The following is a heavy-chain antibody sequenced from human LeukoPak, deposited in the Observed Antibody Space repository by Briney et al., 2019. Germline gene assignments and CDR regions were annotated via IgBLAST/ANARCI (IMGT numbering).Heavy chain of an antibody. CDR1: GFIFSSYW. J-gene: IGHJ4*02. Sequence: GGSLRLSCAASGFIFSSYWMTWVRQAPGKGLEWVANIKQDGSEQYYVDSVRGRFTISRDNARNSLYLQMNSLRVEDTAFYYCAKDNRRHYTSGPNPDSLHWGQGALVTVSS. CDR3: AKDNRRHYTSGPNPDSLH. V-gene: IGHV3-7*03. D-gene: IGHD6-19*01. CDR2: IKQDGSEQ.